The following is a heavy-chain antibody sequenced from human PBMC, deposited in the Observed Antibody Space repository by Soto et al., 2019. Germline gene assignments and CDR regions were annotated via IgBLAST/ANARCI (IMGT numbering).Heavy chain of an antibody. D-gene: IGHD2-15*01. Sequence: VKVSCKASGGTFSSYAISWVRQAPGQGLEWMGGIIPIFGTANYAQKFQGRVTITADESTSTAYMELSSLRSEDTAVYYCARDHYCSGGSCYSGGTYYYGMDVWGQGTTVTVSS. V-gene: IGHV1-69*01. J-gene: IGHJ6*02. CDR2: IIPIFGTA. CDR1: GGTFSSYA. CDR3: ARDHYCSGGSCYSGGTYYYGMDV.